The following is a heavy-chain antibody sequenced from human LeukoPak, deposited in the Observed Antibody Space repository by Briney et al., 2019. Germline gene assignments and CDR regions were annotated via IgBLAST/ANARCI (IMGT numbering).Heavy chain of an antibody. CDR2: IYYSGST. V-gene: IGHV4-59*01. J-gene: IGHJ4*02. CDR1: GGSISSYY. CDR3: ARGIDY. Sequence: SETLSLTCTVSGGSISSYYWSWIRQPPGKGLEWIGYIYYSGSTNYNPSLKSRVTISVDTSKNQFSLKLSSVSAADTAVYYCARGIDYWGQGTLVTVSS.